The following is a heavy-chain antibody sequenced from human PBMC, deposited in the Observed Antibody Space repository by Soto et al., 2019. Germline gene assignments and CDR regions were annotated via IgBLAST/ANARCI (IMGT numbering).Heavy chain of an antibody. D-gene: IGHD3-22*01. V-gene: IGHV3-23*01. Sequence: GGSLRLSCAASGFTFSSYAMSWVRQAPGKGLEWVSAISGSGGSTYYADSVKGRFTISRDNSKNTLYLQMNSLRAEDTAVYYCAKGIGSSGYYYQHNYYYYGMDVWGQGTTVTVSS. J-gene: IGHJ6*02. CDR2: ISGSGGST. CDR3: AKGIGSSGYYYQHNYYYYGMDV. CDR1: GFTFSSYA.